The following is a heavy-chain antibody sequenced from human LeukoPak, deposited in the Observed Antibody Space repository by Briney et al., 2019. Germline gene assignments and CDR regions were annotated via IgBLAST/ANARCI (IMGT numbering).Heavy chain of an antibody. Sequence: GGSLRLSCAAFGFTFSSYSMNWVRQAPGKGLEWVSSISSSSSYIYYADSVKGRFTISRDNAKNSLYLQMNSLRAEDTAVYYCARPARGDYVENWFDPWGQGTLVTVSS. CDR3: ARPARGDYVENWFDP. D-gene: IGHD4-17*01. V-gene: IGHV3-21*01. CDR1: GFTFSSYS. J-gene: IGHJ5*02. CDR2: ISSSSSYI.